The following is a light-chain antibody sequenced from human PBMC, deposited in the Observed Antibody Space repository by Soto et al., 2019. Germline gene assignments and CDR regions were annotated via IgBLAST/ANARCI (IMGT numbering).Light chain of an antibody. J-gene: IGLJ3*02. CDR2: LNSDGSH. CDR3: QTWGTGFWV. V-gene: IGLV4-69*01. CDR1: SGHSSYA. Sequence: QSVLTQSPSASASLGASVKLTCTPSSGHSSYAIAWHQQQPEKGPRYLMKLNSDGSHSKGDGIPDRFSGSSSGAERYLTISRLQSEDEADYYCQTWGTGFWVFGGGTKLTVL.